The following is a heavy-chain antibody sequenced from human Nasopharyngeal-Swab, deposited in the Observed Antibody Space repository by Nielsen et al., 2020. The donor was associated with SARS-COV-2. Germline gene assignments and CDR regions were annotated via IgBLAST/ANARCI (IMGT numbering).Heavy chain of an antibody. D-gene: IGHD6-19*01. CDR2: IYYSGST. J-gene: IGHJ4*02. CDR1: GGSISSYC. Sequence: SETLSLTCTVSGGSISSYCWSWIRQPPGKGLEWIGYIYYSGSTNYNPSLKSRVTISVDTSKNQFSLKLSSVTAADMAVYYCARGSGWTLDYWGQGTLVTVSS. CDR3: ARGSGWTLDY. V-gene: IGHV4-59*01.